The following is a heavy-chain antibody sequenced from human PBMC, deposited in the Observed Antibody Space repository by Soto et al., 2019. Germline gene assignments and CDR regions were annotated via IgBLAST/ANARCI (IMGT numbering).Heavy chain of an antibody. CDR1: GFTFSTYW. J-gene: IGHJ4*02. CDR2: XDQDGSER. D-gene: IGHD3-16*01. CDR3: VCGGNFFVY. Sequence: EVQLVESGGGLVQPGGSLRLSCAASGFTFSTYWMTWVRRPPGKGLEXXXNXDQDGSERYYVDSVRGRFTISRDNAXNSLYLQMNSLRAEDTAVYYCVCGGNFFVYWGQGTLVTVSP. V-gene: IGHV3-7*01.